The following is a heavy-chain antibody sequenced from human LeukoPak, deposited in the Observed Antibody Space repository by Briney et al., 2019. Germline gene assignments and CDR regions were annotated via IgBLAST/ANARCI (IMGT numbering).Heavy chain of an antibody. CDR1: GDSISTYY. J-gene: IGHJ3*02. V-gene: IGHV4-4*07. Sequence: SETLSLTCTVSGDSISTYYYNWIRQPAGKGLEWIGRIYTTGSTHYNPSLKSRVSISLDTPKNQIYLELSSVTAADTAIYYCAREGAVAVWNTFHIWGQGTMVAVSS. D-gene: IGHD6-19*01. CDR3: AREGAVAVWNTFHI. CDR2: IYTTGST.